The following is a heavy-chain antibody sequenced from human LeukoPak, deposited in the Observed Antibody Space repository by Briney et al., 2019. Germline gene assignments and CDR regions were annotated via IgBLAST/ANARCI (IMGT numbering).Heavy chain of an antibody. CDR3: ARSTRPQYYYYYMDV. CDR2: INPNSGGT. CDR1: GYTFTGYY. V-gene: IGHV1-2*02. J-gene: IGHJ6*03. Sequence: ASVKVSCKASGYTFTGYYMHWVRQAPGQGLEWMGWINPNSGGTNYAQKFQGRVTMTTDTSTSTAYMELRSLRSDDTAVYYCARSTRPQYYYYYMDVWGKGTTVTVSS.